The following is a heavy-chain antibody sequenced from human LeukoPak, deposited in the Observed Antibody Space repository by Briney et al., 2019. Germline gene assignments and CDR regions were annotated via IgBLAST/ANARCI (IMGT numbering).Heavy chain of an antibody. J-gene: IGHJ4*02. D-gene: IGHD3-22*01. CDR3: AKGVGEWTTYYYDSSGYYPFDY. CDR2: ISGSGGST. CDR1: GFTFSSYA. V-gene: IGHV3-23*01. Sequence: GSLRLSCAASGFTFSSYAMSWVRQAPGKGLEWVSAISGSGGSTYYADSVKGRFTISRDNSKNTLYLQMNSLRAEDTAVYYCAKGVGEWTTYYYDSSGYYPFDYWGQGTLVTVSS.